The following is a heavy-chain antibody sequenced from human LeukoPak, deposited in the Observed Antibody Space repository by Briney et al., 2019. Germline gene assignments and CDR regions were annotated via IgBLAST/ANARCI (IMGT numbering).Heavy chain of an antibody. D-gene: IGHD3-10*01. J-gene: IGHJ6*02. Sequence: ASVKVSCKASGYTFTSYDITWVRQATGQGPEWMGWMNPNSGNTGYAQKFQGRVTMTRNTSISTAYMELSSLRSEDTAVYYCASTYGSGSYYNVYYYGMDVWGQGTTVTVSS. CDR2: MNPNSGNT. CDR1: GYTFTSYD. V-gene: IGHV1-8*01. CDR3: ASTYGSGSYYNVYYYGMDV.